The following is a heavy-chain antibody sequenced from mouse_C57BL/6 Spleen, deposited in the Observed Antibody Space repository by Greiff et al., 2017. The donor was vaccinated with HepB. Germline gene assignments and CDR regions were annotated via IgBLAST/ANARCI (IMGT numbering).Heavy chain of an antibody. J-gene: IGHJ1*03. CDR3: ARGWDGGYFDV. Sequence: EVHLVESGPGLVKPSQSLSLTCSVTGYSITSGYYWNWIRQFPGNKLEWMGYISYDGSNNYNPSLKNRISITRDTSKNQFFLKLNSVTTEDTATYYCARGWDGGYFDVWGTGTTVTVSS. V-gene: IGHV3-6*01. CDR2: ISYDGSN. CDR1: GYSITSGYY. D-gene: IGHD4-1*01.